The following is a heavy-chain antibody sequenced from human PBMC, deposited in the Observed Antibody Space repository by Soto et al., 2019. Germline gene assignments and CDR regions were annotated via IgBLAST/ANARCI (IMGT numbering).Heavy chain of an antibody. Sequence: ASVKVSCKASGDTFTTYVINWVRQATGHGLEWMGWINPNSGNIGYAQRFQGRVTMTRDTAIRTAYMEVSSLRVEDTALYYCARETYRGFYFDYWGQGTLVTVSS. CDR1: GDTFTTYV. V-gene: IGHV1-8*01. CDR2: INPNSGNI. D-gene: IGHD4-4*01. J-gene: IGHJ4*02. CDR3: ARETYRGFYFDY.